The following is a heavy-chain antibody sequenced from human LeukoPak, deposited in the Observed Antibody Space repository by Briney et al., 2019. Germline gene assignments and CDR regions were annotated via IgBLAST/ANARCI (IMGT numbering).Heavy chain of an antibody. Sequence: ASVKVSCKASRDMLNSDHIHWVRQAPGEGLEWMGVINAGGEDPKFAQNFQGRVDLTWDTSTNTIYMELARLRSEDTAVYYCTRAKVPRRPTWFGSWGQGTLVTVSS. CDR3: TRAKVPRRPTWFGS. D-gene: IGHD3-10*01. V-gene: IGHV1-46*02. J-gene: IGHJ5*01. CDR1: RDMLNSDH. CDR2: INAGGEDP.